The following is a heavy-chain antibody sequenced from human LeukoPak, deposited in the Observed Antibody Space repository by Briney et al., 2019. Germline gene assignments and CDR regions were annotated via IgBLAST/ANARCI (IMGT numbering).Heavy chain of an antibody. Sequence: GGSLRLSCAASGFTVSSNYMSWVRQAPGKGLEWVSVIYSGGSTYYADSVKGRFTVSRDNPKNTPYLQMNSLRAEETAGYYCGREIGKYYGSGSYYVWGEGTLGTVSS. V-gene: IGHV3-53*01. CDR2: IYSGGST. J-gene: IGHJ4*02. CDR1: GFTVSSNY. D-gene: IGHD3-10*01. CDR3: GREIGKYYGSGSYYV.